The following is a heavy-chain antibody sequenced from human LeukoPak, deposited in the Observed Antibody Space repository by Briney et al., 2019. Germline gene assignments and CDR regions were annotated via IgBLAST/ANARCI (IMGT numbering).Heavy chain of an antibody. J-gene: IGHJ3*02. Sequence: GASLRLSCAASGLTFSSYAMSWVRQAPGKGLEWVSTISGSGGGTYYADSVKGRFTISRDNSKNTLYLQMNSLRAEDTAVYYCAKVLRLDAFDIWGQGTMVTVSS. CDR2: ISGSGGGT. CDR3: AKVLRLDAFDI. V-gene: IGHV3-23*01. D-gene: IGHD3-3*01. CDR1: GLTFSSYA.